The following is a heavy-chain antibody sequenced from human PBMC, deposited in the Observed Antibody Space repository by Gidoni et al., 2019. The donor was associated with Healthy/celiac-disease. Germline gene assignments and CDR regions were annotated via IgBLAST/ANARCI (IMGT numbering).Heavy chain of an antibody. V-gene: IGHV3-48*03. CDR2: ISSSGSTI. CDR1: GFTFSSYE. Sequence: EVQLVESGGGLVQPGGSLRLPCAASGFTFSSYELNWVRQAPGKGLECVSYISSSGSTIYYEDSVKGRFTISRDNAKNSLYLQMNSLRAEDTAVYYCARDRGRYYYGSGREPGFYYYYGMDVWGQGTTVTVSS. CDR3: ARDRGRYYYGSGREPGFYYYYGMDV. J-gene: IGHJ6*02. D-gene: IGHD3-10*01.